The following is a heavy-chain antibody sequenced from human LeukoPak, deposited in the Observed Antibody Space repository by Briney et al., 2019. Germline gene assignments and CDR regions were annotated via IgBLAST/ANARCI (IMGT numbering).Heavy chain of an antibody. CDR3: AKEGMAVTTVTTGYFDL. CDR1: GGSISSHY. Sequence: SETLSLTCTVSGGSISSHYWSWVRQPPGKGLEWIGYIYYSGSTNYKPSLKSRVTISVDKSKNQFSLNLSSVTAADTAVYFCAKEGMAVTTVTTGYFDLWGRGILVIVSS. CDR2: IYYSGST. V-gene: IGHV4-59*11. J-gene: IGHJ2*01. D-gene: IGHD4-17*01.